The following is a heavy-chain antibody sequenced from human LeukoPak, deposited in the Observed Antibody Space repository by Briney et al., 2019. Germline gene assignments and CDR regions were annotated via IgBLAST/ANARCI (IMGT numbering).Heavy chain of an antibody. CDR1: GCTFISYA. Sequence: ASVNVTCKASGCTFISYAMSWVRPPPGQGLEWMGSISSMPSIANYAQKSQGRVTITADYSTCTAYMKLSSLRHEDTAVYYCASVLSPISTYDYYYMDVWGKGTTVTVSS. V-gene: IGHV1-69*04. D-gene: IGHD1-1*01. J-gene: IGHJ6*03. CDR3: ASVLSPISTYDYYYMDV. CDR2: ISSMPSIA.